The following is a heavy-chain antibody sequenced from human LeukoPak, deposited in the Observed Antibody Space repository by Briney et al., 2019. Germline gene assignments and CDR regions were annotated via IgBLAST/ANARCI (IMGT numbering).Heavy chain of an antibody. Sequence: GGSLRLSCAAAGFTFSSYGMHWVRQAPGQGLGWVAFIRYDGSNKYYADSVKGRFTISRDNSKNTLYLQMNSLRAEDTAVYYCAKDSPIVVVTHDAFDIWGQGTMVTVSS. J-gene: IGHJ3*02. V-gene: IGHV3-30*02. CDR2: IRYDGSNK. CDR3: AKDSPIVVVTHDAFDI. D-gene: IGHD3-22*01. CDR1: GFTFSSYG.